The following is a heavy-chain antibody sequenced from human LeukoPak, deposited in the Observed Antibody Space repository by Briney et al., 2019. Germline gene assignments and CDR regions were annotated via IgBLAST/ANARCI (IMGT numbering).Heavy chain of an antibody. CDR3: ASINGPQRSDY. J-gene: IGHJ4*02. V-gene: IGHV4-59*01. D-gene: IGHD2-8*01. CDR1: GGSISSYY. CDR2: IYYSGST. Sequence: SETLSLTCTVSGGSISSYYWSWIRQPPGKGLEWIGYIYYSGSTNYNPSLKSRVTISVDTSKNQFSLKLSSVTAADTAVYYCASINGPQRSDYWGQGTLVTVSS.